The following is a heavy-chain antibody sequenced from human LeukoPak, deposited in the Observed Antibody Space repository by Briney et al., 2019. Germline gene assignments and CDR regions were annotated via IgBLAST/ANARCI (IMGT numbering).Heavy chain of an antibody. CDR1: GGSISSGSYY. CDR3: ARAGYGDPLDY. Sequence: SQTLSLTCTVSGGSISSGSYYWSWLRQPAGKGLEWIGRIYTSGSTNYNPSLKSRVTISVDTSKNQFSLKLSSVTAADTAVYYCARAGYGDPLDYWGQGTLVTVSS. V-gene: IGHV4-61*02. J-gene: IGHJ4*02. D-gene: IGHD4-17*01. CDR2: IYTSGST.